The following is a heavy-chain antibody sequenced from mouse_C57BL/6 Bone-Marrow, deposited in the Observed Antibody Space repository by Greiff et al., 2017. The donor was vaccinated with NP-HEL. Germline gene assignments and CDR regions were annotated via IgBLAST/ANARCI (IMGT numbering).Heavy chain of an antibody. CDR2: ISAGGGYT. CDR1: GFTFSSYA. J-gene: IGHJ3*01. V-gene: IGHV5-4*01. CDR3: ARDRTASFGY. Sequence: EVMLVESGGGLVKPGGSLKLSCAASGFTFSSYAMSWVHQTPEQGLEWVATISAGGGYTYYPDNFKGRSTLTRDNAKNNLYLQLSHLKSEDTAMYYCARDRTASFGYWGQGTMVTVAA.